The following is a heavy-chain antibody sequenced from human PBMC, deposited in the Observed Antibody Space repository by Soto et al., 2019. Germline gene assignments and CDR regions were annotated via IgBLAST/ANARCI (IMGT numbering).Heavy chain of an antibody. CDR2: IYYSATT. CDR3: AREYEGMDV. J-gene: IGHJ6*02. V-gene: IGHV4-30-2*01. CDR1: GGSIRGGPYA. D-gene: IGHD3-3*01. Sequence: PSETLSLTCGISGGSIRGGPYAWSWIRQPPGKALEWIGYIYYSATTYYNPSLKSRLTISIDRPKNQFSLRLTSVTAADTAVYYCAREYEGMDVWGPGITGTVP.